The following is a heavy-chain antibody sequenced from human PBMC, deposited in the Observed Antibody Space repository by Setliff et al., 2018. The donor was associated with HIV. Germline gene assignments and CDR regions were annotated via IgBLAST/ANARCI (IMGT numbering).Heavy chain of an antibody. J-gene: IGHJ4*02. V-gene: IGHV3-7*05. CDR1: GFRFNLYW. Sequence: PGGSLRLSCAASGFRFNLYWMNWARQAPGKGLEWVANIDKYGSVKYYVDSVKGRFTISRDNAKNSLSLQMNSLRAEDTAVYYCAARGHYYNSGGHYYYFDYWGQGALVTVSS. D-gene: IGHD3-22*01. CDR2: IDKYGSVK. CDR3: AARGHYYNSGGHYYYFDY.